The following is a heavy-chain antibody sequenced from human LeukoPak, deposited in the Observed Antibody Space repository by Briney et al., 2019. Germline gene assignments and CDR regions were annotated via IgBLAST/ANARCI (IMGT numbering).Heavy chain of an antibody. V-gene: IGHV3-23*01. J-gene: IGHJ4*02. Sequence: GGSLRLSCAASGFTFSSYAMSWVRQAPGKGLEWVAAIRGDGGSKYYADSVKGRFTISRDNPKNTLYLQMNSLRAEDTSVYYCAKDLTMIVVVSVDYWGQGTLVTVSS. D-gene: IGHD3-22*01. CDR2: IRGDGGSK. CDR1: GFTFSSYA. CDR3: AKDLTMIVVVSVDY.